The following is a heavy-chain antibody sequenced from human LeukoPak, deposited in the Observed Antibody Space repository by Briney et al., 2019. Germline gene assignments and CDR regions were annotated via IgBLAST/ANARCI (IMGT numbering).Heavy chain of an antibody. CDR2: IKQGGSEK. J-gene: IGHJ5*02. Sequence: GGSLRLSCAASGFTFSSYGMSWVRQAPGKGLEWVANIKQGGSEKYYVDSVKGRFTISRDNAKNSLYLQMNSLRAEDTAVYYCARGGNRGSLWYSSSWINWFDPWGQGTLVTVSS. CDR3: ARGGNRGSLWYSSSWINWFDP. CDR1: GFTFSSYG. D-gene: IGHD6-13*01. V-gene: IGHV3-7*01.